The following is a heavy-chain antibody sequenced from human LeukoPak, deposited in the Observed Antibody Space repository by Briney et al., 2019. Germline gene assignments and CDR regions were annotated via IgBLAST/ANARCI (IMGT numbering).Heavy chain of an antibody. J-gene: IGHJ3*02. CDR2: IHATLGST. D-gene: IGHD3-3*01. CDR1: GGPIRNSS. Sequence: PSETLSLICTVSGGPIRNSSMSWVRHSAGTGMQWIGRIHATLGSTNHTPSLKSRVVISLDTSSNQFSLRLSAMSAADTARYYCAKIFDRDIWRQGTLITVSP. V-gene: IGHV4-4*07. CDR3: AKIFDRDI.